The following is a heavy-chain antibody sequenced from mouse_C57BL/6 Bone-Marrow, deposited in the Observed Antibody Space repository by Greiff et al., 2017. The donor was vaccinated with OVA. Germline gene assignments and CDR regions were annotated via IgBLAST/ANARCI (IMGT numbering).Heavy chain of an antibody. CDR2: ISSGSSTI. CDR1: GFTFSDYG. J-gene: IGHJ1*03. D-gene: IGHD1-1*01. CDR3: ARDYGSSWDWYFDV. Sequence: EVKLQESGGGLVKPGGSLKLSCAASGFTFSDYGMHWVRQAPEKGLEWVAYISSGSSTIYYADTVKGRFTISRDNAKNTLFLQMTSLRSEDTAMYYCARDYGSSWDWYFDVWGTGTTVTVSS. V-gene: IGHV5-17*01.